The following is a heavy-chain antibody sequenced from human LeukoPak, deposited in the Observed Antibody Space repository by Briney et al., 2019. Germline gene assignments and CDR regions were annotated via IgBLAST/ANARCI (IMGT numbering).Heavy chain of an antibody. D-gene: IGHD1-26*01. CDR3: ARDGVGATNWFDP. CDR2: TYYRSKWYN. J-gene: IGHJ5*02. Sequence: SQTLSLTCAISGDSVSSNSAAWNWIRQSPSGGLEWLGRTYYRSKWYNDYAVSVKSRITINPDTSKNQFSLQLNSVAPEDTAVYYCARDGVGATNWFDPWGQGTLVTVSS. V-gene: IGHV6-1*01. CDR1: GDSVSSNSAA.